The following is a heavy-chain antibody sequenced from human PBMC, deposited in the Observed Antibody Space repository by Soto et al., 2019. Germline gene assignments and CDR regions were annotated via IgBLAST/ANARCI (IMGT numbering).Heavy chain of an antibody. CDR1: GFTFSSYG. D-gene: IGHD3-10*02. CDR2: ISNDGSKE. Sequence: QVQLVESGGGVVQPGRSLRLSCAASGFTFSSYGMHWVRQAPGKGLEWVAVISNDGSKEYYADSVKGRFTISRDNSKNTLYLQMNSLRRDDTAVYYCARDGHCSGRYYSRAPSFDFWGQGTLVTVSS. V-gene: IGHV3-30*03. CDR3: ARDGHCSGRYYSRAPSFDF. J-gene: IGHJ4*02.